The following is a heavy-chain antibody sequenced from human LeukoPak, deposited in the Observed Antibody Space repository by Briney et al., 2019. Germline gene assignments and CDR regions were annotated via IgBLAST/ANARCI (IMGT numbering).Heavy chain of an antibody. J-gene: IGHJ4*02. V-gene: IGHV1-2*02. Sequence: ASVKVSCEASGCTFTGYFMHWVRQAPGQGLEWMGWINPNSGVTNYAQKFQGRVTMTRDSSISTAYMELSRLRSDDTAVFYCARAVGYSSGWYQFDYWGQGTLVAVSS. CDR1: GCTFTGYF. CDR3: ARAVGYSSGWYQFDY. D-gene: IGHD6-19*01. CDR2: INPNSGVT.